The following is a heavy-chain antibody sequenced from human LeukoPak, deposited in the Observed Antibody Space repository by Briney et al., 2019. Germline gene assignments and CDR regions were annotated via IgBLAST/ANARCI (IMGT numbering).Heavy chain of an antibody. D-gene: IGHD3-22*01. V-gene: IGHV4-30-4*08. CDR3: ARETYYYDSSGYYEQYYFDY. CDR2: IYYSGST. CDR1: GGSISSGDYY. J-gene: IGHJ4*02. Sequence: SQTLSLTCTVSGGSISSGDYYWSWIRQPPGKGLEWIGYIYYSGSTNYNPSLKSRVTMSVDTSKNQFSLKLSSVTAADTAVYYCARETYYYDSSGYYEQYYFDYWGQGTLVTVSS.